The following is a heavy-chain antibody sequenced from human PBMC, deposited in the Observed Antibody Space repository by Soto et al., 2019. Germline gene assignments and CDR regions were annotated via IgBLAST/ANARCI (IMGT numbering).Heavy chain of an antibody. CDR2: ISGSGGGT. CDR1: GFTFSSYA. D-gene: IGHD3-3*01. CDR3: AKVAGGLRFLEWLSTDLGSYYYGMDV. Sequence: PGGSLRLSCAASGFTFSSYAMSWVRQAPGKGLEWVSAISGSGGGTYYADSVKGRFTISRDNSKNTLYLQMNSLRAEDTAVYYCAKVAGGLRFLEWLSTDLGSYYYGMDVWGQGTTVTVSS. J-gene: IGHJ6*02. V-gene: IGHV3-23*01.